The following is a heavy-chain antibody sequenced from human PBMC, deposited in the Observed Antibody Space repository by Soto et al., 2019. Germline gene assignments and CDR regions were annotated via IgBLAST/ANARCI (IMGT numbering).Heavy chain of an antibody. CDR1: GFTFSSYS. Sequence: GGSLRLSCAASGFTFSSYSMNWVRQAPGKGLEWVSYISSSSSTIYYADSVKGRFTISRDNAKNSLYLQMNSLRAEDTAVYYCARESGYYDFWSGHLPHPSADYYYYYMDVWGKGTTVTVSS. D-gene: IGHD3-3*01. CDR3: ARESGYYDFWSGHLPHPSADYYYYYMDV. V-gene: IGHV3-48*01. CDR2: ISSSSSTI. J-gene: IGHJ6*03.